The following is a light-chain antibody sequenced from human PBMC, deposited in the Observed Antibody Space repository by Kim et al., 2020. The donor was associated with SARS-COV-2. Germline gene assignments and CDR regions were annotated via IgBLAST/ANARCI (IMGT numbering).Light chain of an antibody. Sequence: DIQMTQSPTTLSASIGDRVTITCRASQSISSRLAWYQQKPGKAPKVLIYKASTLETGVPSRFSGSGSGTEFTLTISSLQPDDFATYYCQHYITYSWTFGQGTKVDIK. V-gene: IGKV1-5*03. CDR1: QSISSR. J-gene: IGKJ1*01. CDR3: QHYITYSWT. CDR2: KAS.